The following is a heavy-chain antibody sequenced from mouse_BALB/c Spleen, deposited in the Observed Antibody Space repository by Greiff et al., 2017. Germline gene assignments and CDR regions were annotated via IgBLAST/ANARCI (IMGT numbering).Heavy chain of an antibody. V-gene: IGHV6-6*02. J-gene: IGHJ4*01. Sequence: ESGGGLVQPGGSMKLSCVASGFTFSNYWMNWVRQSPEKGLEWVAEIRLKSNNYATHYAESVKGRFTISRDDSKSSVYLQMNNLRAEDTGIYYCTRAIYYAMDYWGQGTSVTVSS. CDR3: TRAIYYAMDY. CDR1: GFTFSNYW. CDR2: IRLKSNNYAT.